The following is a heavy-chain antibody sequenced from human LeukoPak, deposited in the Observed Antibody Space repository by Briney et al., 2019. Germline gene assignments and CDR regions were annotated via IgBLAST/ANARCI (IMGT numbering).Heavy chain of an antibody. D-gene: IGHD2-21*01. CDR1: GFTFSSYE. J-gene: IGHJ4*02. V-gene: IGHV3-23*01. CDR2: ISGSGDTT. CDR3: AKEPLYYY. Sequence: PGGSLRLSCAASGFTFSSYEMNWVRQAPGQGLEWVSAISGSGDTTYYADSVKGRFTISRDNSKNTLYLQMNSLRAEDTAVYYCAKEPLYYYWGQGTLVTVSS.